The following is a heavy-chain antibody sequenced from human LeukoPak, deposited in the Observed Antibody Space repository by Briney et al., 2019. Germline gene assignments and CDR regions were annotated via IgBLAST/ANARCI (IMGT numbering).Heavy chain of an antibody. V-gene: IGHV4-39*01. CDR2: IYYSGST. D-gene: IGHD3-22*01. J-gene: IGHJ4*02. Sequence: PSETLSLTCTVSGGSISSSSYYWGWIRQPPGKGLEWIGSIYYSGSTYYNPSLKSRVTISVDTSKNQFSLKLSSVTAADTAVYYCAMTIYDSSGYYYTPACYFDYWGQGTLVTVSS. CDR1: GGSISSSSYY. CDR3: AMTIYDSSGYYYTPACYFDY.